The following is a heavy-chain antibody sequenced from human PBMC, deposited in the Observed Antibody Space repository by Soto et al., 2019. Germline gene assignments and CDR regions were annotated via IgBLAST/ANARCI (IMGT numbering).Heavy chain of an antibody. Sequence: QLQLQESGSGLVKPSQTLSLTCAVSGGSINSGGYSWSWIRQPPGKGLEWIGYIYHSGSTYYNPALKSRVTISVGSATTQFSLKLTSVPAADTAVYYCARGPGPWGQGTLVTVSS. CDR3: ARGPGP. CDR2: IYHSGST. D-gene: IGHD3-10*01. J-gene: IGHJ5*02. V-gene: IGHV4-30-2*01. CDR1: GGSINSGGYS.